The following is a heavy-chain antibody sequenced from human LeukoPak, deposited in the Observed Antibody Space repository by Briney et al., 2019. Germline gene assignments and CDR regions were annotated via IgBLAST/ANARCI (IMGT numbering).Heavy chain of an antibody. CDR3: ARGEGSCNSAFCRQYFSF. D-gene: IGHD2/OR15-2a*01. V-gene: IGHV3-23*01. CDR1: GFTFKNYA. CDR2: ISGPGSTT. J-gene: IGHJ4*02. Sequence: GGSLRLSCAASGFTFKNYAMSWVRQAPGKGLVWVSTISGPGSTTYYADSAEGRFTISRDDSKNTLYLQMSSLRAEDTAVYYCARGEGSCNSAFCRQYFSFWGQGTVVTVSS.